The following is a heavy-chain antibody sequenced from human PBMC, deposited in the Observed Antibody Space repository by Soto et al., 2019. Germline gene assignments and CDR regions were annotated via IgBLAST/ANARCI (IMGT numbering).Heavy chain of an antibody. D-gene: IGHD3-22*01. V-gene: IGHV3-23*01. J-gene: IGHJ4*02. CDR3: AKDFDSDETSHGPNDY. CDR2: ISGSGDAK. CDR1: GFSFSSYG. Sequence: EVHLLESGGGLVQPGESLRLSCVASGFSFSSYGMSWVRQAPRKGLEWASIISGSGDAKYYADSVKGRFTISRDNSKNTMYLQMDSLRAEDTAVYYCAKDFDSDETSHGPNDYWGQGTLVTVSS.